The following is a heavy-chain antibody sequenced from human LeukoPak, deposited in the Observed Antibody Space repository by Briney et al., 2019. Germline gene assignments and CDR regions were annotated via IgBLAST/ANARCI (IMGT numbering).Heavy chain of an antibody. Sequence: GGSLRLSCAASGFTFSNYAMSWVRQAPGKGLDWVSGISGSGGSTYYADSVKGRFTISRDNSRNTMYLQMGSLRAEDTAVYYCAKHRGYSSSSSHYWGQGTLVTASS. CDR2: ISGSGGST. J-gene: IGHJ4*02. D-gene: IGHD6-6*01. CDR3: AKHRGYSSSSSHY. V-gene: IGHV3-23*01. CDR1: GFTFSNYA.